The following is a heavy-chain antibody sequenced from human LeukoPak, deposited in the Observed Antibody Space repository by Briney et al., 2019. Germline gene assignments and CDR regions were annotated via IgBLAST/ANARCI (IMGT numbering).Heavy chain of an antibody. CDR3: KKGTVTTEYFHP. V-gene: IGHV4-59*01. J-gene: IGHJ1*01. Sequence: PSETLSLTCTVSGGSISGFHWSWIRQPPGKGLEWIGYIYCSGSTNYNPSLKSRVTISVDTSKNQFSFRLSSVTAADTAVYYCKKGTVTTEYFHPWGQGTLVTVSS. D-gene: IGHD5-18*01. CDR2: IYCSGST. CDR1: GGSISGFH.